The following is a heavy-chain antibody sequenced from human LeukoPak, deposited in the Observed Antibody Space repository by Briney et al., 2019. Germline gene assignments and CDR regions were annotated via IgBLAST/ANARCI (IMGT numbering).Heavy chain of an antibody. CDR1: GGSISSGSYY. J-gene: IGHJ4*02. V-gene: IGHV4-61*02. D-gene: IGHD2/OR15-2a*01. Sequence: PSETLSLTCTVSGGSISSGSYYWSWIRQPAGKGLEWIGRIYTSGSTNYNPSLKSRVTISLDTSKNQFSLKLSSVTAADTAVYYCARATNPAFGSYYFDYWGQGTLVTVSS. CDR3: ARATNPAFGSYYFDY. CDR2: IYTSGST.